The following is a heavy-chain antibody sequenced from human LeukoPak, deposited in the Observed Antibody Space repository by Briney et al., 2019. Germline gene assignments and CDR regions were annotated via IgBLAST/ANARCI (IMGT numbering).Heavy chain of an antibody. Sequence: SVKVSCKASGGTFNRYAISWVRQAPGQGLEWMGGIVPIFGLANYAQKFQGRVTITADESTSTAYMELTSLRSEDTAVYYCARDKGPGHRRGRYYYYMDVWGRGTTVTVSS. J-gene: IGHJ6*03. CDR2: IVPIFGLA. CDR1: GGTFNRYA. CDR3: ARDKGPGHRRGRYYYYMDV. V-gene: IGHV1-69*13.